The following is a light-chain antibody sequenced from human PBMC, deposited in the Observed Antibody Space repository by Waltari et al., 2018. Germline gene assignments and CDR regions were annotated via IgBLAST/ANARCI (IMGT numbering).Light chain of an antibody. Sequence: NFMLTQPHSVSESPGKTVTISCTRSSGGLASNYVQWYQQRPGSSPTTVIFEDYRRPSGVPDRFSGSIDSSSNSASLSISGLQTEDEADYYCQSFDSGFVVFGGGTKLTVL. J-gene: IGLJ2*01. CDR1: SGGLASNY. V-gene: IGLV6-57*01. CDR2: EDY. CDR3: QSFDSGFVV.